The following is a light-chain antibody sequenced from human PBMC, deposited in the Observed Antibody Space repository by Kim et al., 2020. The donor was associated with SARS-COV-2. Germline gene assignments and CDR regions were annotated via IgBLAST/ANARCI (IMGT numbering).Light chain of an antibody. V-gene: IGKV3-11*01. Sequence: EIVLTQSPATLSLSPGERATLSCRASQSVYTYLAWYQQKPGQAPRLLIYDASNRATGIPARFSGSGSETDFTLTISNLEPEDFAVYYCQQRRMSITFGQGTRLEIK. CDR1: QSVYTY. CDR2: DAS. CDR3: QQRRMSIT. J-gene: IGKJ5*01.